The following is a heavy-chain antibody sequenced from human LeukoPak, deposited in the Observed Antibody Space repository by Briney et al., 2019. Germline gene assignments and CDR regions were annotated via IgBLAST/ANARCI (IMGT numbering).Heavy chain of an antibody. V-gene: IGHV3-7*01. Sequence: PGGSLRLSCAASGFTFSSYWMSWVRQAPGKGLEWVANIKQDGSEKYYVDSVKGRFTISRDNAKNSLYLQMNSLRAEDTAVYYCARDPGTGSSWYDPKRDYWGQGTLVTVSS. CDR2: IKQDGSEK. CDR1: GFTFSSYW. D-gene: IGHD6-13*01. CDR3: ARDPGTGSSWYDPKRDY. J-gene: IGHJ4*02.